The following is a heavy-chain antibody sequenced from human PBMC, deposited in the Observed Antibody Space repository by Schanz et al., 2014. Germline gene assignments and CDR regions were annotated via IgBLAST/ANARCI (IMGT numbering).Heavy chain of an antibody. J-gene: IGHJ3*01. CDR3: ARDGGRDGYNLAFDV. CDR1: GFIFNDYY. D-gene: IGHD5-12*01. CDR2: MYINSGST. V-gene: IGHV3-11*05. Sequence: QVQLVESGGGLVKPGGSLRLSCAASGFIFNDYYMSWVRQAPGKGLEWISSMYINSGSTQYADSVKGRFIISRDSSKNTLFLQMNSLRAEDTAVYFCARDGGRDGYNLAFDVWGQGTLVTVSS.